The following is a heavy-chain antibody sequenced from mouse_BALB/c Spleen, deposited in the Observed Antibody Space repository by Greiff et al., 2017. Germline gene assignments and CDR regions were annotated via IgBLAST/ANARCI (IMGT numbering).Heavy chain of an antibody. CDR1: GFSLSRYS. J-gene: IGHJ3*01. CDR3: ARNRIYDGYYEWFAY. V-gene: IGHV2-6-4*01. CDR2: IWGGGST. Sequence: VQRVESGPGLVAPSQSLSITCTVSGFSLSRYSVHWVRQPPGKGLEWLGMIWGGGSTDYNSALKSRLSISKDNFKSQVFLKMNSLQTDDTAMYYCARNRIYDGYYEWFAYWGQGTLVTVSA. D-gene: IGHD2-3*01.